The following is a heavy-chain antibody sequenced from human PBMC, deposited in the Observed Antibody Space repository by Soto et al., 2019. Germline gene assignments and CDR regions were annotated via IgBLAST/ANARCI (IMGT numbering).Heavy chain of an antibody. D-gene: IGHD4-17*01. J-gene: IGHJ4*02. V-gene: IGHV1-18*01. CDR1: GYTFTSYG. Sequence: QVQLVQSGAEVKKPGASVKVSCKASGYTFTSYGINWVRQAPGQGLEWMGWISAYNGNTNYAQKLQGRVTMTTDTPTSTADMELRSLISDDTAGYYCARGTTVETGSYWGQGTLVTVSS. CDR2: ISAYNGNT. CDR3: ARGTTVETGSY.